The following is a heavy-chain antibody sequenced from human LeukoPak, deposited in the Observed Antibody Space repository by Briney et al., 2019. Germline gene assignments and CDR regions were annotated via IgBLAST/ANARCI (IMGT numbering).Heavy chain of an antibody. CDR2: IKNGGTT. V-gene: IGHV3-15*01. J-gene: IGHJ4*02. CDR1: GFTFTDAW. CDR3: TTVSHFYL. Sequence: GGSLRLSCAASGFTFTDAWLSWVRQAPGKGLEWVGRIKNGGTTYYAAPVEGRFTISRDDSKATLYLQMNSLKTEDTAMYYCTTVSHFYLGGQGTLVTVSS. D-gene: IGHD2/OR15-2a*01.